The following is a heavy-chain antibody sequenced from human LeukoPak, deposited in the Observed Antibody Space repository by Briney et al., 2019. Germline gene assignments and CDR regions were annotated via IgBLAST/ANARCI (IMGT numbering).Heavy chain of an antibody. J-gene: IGHJ1*01. Sequence: SETLSLTCTVSGGSISSYYWNWIRKPPGKGLGWIGYIYYSGSTNYNPSLKSRVTISVDTSKNQFSLKLSSVTAADTAVYYCARGGWYPESFQHWGQGALVTVSS. D-gene: IGHD6-19*01. CDR1: GGSISSYY. CDR2: IYYSGST. V-gene: IGHV4-59*01. CDR3: ARGGWYPESFQH.